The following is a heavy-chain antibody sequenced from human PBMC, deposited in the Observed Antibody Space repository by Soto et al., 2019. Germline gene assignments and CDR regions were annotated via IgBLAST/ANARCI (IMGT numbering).Heavy chain of an antibody. CDR1: GGSISSGDYY. V-gene: IGHV4-30-4*01. CDR2: IYYSGST. CDR3: ARDAMATMTYGRSPYGMDV. Sequence: QVQLQESGPGLVKPSQTLSLTCTVSGGSISSGDYYWSWIRQPPGKGLEWIGYIYYSGSTYYNPSLKSRVTISVDTSKNQSSLKLSSVTAADTAVYYCARDAMATMTYGRSPYGMDVWGQGTTVTVSS. D-gene: IGHD5-12*01. J-gene: IGHJ6*02.